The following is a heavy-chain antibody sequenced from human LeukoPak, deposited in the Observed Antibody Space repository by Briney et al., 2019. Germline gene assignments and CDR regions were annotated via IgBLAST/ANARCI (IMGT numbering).Heavy chain of an antibody. D-gene: IGHD5-24*01. J-gene: IGHJ5*02. CDR1: GGSISSYY. Sequence: SETLSLTCTVSGGSISSYYWNWIRQPPGKGLEWIVYIYYSGSTNYNLSLKSRVTISVDTSKTQFSLKLSSVTAADTAVYYCARALRNGYNTGFDPWGQGTLVTVSS. CDR2: IYYSGST. V-gene: IGHV4-59*01. CDR3: ARALRNGYNTGFDP.